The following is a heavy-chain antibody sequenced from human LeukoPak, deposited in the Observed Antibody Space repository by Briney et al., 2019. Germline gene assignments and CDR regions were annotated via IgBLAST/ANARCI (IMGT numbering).Heavy chain of an antibody. Sequence: SVKVSCMASGGTFISYAISWVRPAPAQGVAWMGGIIPIFGTANYAQKFQGRVTNTTDESTSTASLELSSLRSEDTAVYYCLERRGPREYGGQGTLVTVSA. D-gene: IGHD1-1*01. J-gene: IGHJ4*02. CDR2: IIPIFGTA. CDR1: GGTFISYA. CDR3: LERRGPREY. V-gene: IGHV1-69*05.